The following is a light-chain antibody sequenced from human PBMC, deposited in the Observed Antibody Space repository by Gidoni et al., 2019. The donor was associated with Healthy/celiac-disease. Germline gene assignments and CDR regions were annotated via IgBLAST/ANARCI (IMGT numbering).Light chain of an antibody. CDR2: GNS. Sequence: QSVLTQPPSVSVAPGQRVTISCTGSSSKIGAGYDVHWYQQLPGTAPKLLISGNSNRPSGVPDRFSGSKSGTSAALAITGLQAEDEADYYCQSYDSSLSAVVFGGGTKLTVL. J-gene: IGLJ2*01. CDR3: QSYDSSLSAVV. CDR1: SSKIGAGYD. V-gene: IGLV1-40*01.